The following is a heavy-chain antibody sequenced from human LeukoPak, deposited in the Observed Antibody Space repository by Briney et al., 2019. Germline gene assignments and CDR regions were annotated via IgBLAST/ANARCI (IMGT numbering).Heavy chain of an antibody. CDR1: GDSVSSSSAA. J-gene: IGHJ4*02. D-gene: IGHD2-15*01. Sequence: SQTLSLTCAISGDSVSSSSAAWHWIRQSPPRGIEWLGRTYYRSKWYNDYAVSVKSRVTINPDTSKNQFSLQLNSVTPEDTAVYYCTRVVAAAFDDWGQGTLVTVSS. CDR2: TYYRSKWYN. V-gene: IGHV6-1*01. CDR3: TRVVAAAFDD.